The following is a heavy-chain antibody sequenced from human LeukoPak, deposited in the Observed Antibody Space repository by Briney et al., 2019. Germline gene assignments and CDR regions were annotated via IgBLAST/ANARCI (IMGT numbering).Heavy chain of an antibody. Sequence: GGSLRLSCAASGFTFSDYTMNWVRLAPGKGLEWVSSISGSSNYIYYADSVKGRFTISRGNAKNSLYLQMNSLRVEDTAVYYCATRAVAAPYWGQGTLVTVSS. CDR1: GFTFSDYT. CDR3: ATRAVAAPY. D-gene: IGHD6-19*01. CDR2: ISGSSNYI. J-gene: IGHJ4*02. V-gene: IGHV3-21*01.